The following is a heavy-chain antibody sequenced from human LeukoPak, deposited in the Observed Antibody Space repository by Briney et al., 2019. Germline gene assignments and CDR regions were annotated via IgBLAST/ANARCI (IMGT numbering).Heavy chain of an antibody. CDR1: GGSVSSNNW. Sequence: SETLSLTCAVSGGSVSSNNWWNWVRQTPEKGLEWIGEIYHSGSTNYNVSLKSRATISVDKSKNQFSLKLSSVTAADTAVYYCARESGRANTFLEWLPPGMDVWGQGTTVTVSS. CDR3: ARESGRANTFLEWLPPGMDV. V-gene: IGHV4-4*02. CDR2: IYHSGST. J-gene: IGHJ6*02. D-gene: IGHD3-3*01.